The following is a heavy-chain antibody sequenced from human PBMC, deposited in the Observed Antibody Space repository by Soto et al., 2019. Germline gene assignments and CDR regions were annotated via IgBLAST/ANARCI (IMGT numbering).Heavy chain of an antibody. D-gene: IGHD3-3*01. CDR1: GYTSTSYG. Sequence: ASVKVSCKASGYTSTSYGISWVRQAPGQGLEWMGWISAYNGNTNYAQKLQGRVTMTTDTSTSTAYMELRSLRSDDTAVYYCAREQYYDFWSGYGPDAFDIWGQGTMVTVSS. V-gene: IGHV1-18*01. J-gene: IGHJ3*02. CDR2: ISAYNGNT. CDR3: AREQYYDFWSGYGPDAFDI.